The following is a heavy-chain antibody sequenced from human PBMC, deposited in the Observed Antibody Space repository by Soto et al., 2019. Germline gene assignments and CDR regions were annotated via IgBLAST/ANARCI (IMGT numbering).Heavy chain of an antibody. CDR2: ISSSSYI. Sequence: GGSLRLSCAASGFTFSRYSMNWVRQAPGKGLEWVSSISSSSYIYYADSVKGRFTSSRDNSKNTLYLQMNSLRAEDTAVYYCASQVESWAYYYGMDVWGQGTTVTVSS. D-gene: IGHD3-3*01. CDR3: ASQVESWAYYYGMDV. CDR1: GFTFSRYS. J-gene: IGHJ6*02. V-gene: IGHV3-21*01.